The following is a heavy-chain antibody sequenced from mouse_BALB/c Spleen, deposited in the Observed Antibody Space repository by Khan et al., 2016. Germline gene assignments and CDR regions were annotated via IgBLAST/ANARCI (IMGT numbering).Heavy chain of an antibody. CDR3: TKGYGNYVRAMDY. V-gene: IGHV6-6*02. D-gene: IGHD2-1*01. CDR1: GFTFSNYW. CDR2: IRLKSNNYAT. J-gene: IGHJ4*01. Sequence: EVQLQESGGSLVQPGGSMKLSCVASGFTFSNYWMNWVRQSPEKGLEWVAEIRLKSNNYATHYAESVKGRFTISRDDSKSSVYLQMNNLRAEDTGIYYCTKGYGNYVRAMDYWGQGTSVTVSS.